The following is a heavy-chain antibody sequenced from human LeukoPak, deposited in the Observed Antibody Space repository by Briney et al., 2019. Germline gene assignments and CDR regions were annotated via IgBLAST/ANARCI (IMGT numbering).Heavy chain of an antibody. V-gene: IGHV1-8*01. Sequence: ASVKVSCKASGYPFTSYNVNWVRQATGQGLEWMGWMNTNSGNTGYSQNFQGRVTMTRDTSISTAYMELSSLMSEDTAVYYCAGGLPKAVFGMVIEDWGQGPWSPSPQ. CDR3: AGGLPKAVFGMVIED. D-gene: IGHD3-3*01. J-gene: IGHJ1*01. CDR2: MNTNSGNT. CDR1: GYPFTSYN.